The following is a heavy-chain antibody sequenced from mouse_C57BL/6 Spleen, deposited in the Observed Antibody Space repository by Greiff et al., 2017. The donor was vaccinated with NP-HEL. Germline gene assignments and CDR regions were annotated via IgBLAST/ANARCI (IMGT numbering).Heavy chain of an antibody. CDR2: IDPETGGT. V-gene: IGHV1-15*01. CDR3: TNYYYGSWFAY. D-gene: IGHD1-1*01. Sequence: QVQLKQSGAELVRPGASVTLSCKASGYTFTDYEMHWVKQTPVHGLEWIGAIDPETGGTAYNQKFKGKAILTADKSSSTAYMELRSLTSEDSAVYYCTNYYYGSWFAYWGQGTLVTVSA. J-gene: IGHJ3*01. CDR1: GYTFTDYE.